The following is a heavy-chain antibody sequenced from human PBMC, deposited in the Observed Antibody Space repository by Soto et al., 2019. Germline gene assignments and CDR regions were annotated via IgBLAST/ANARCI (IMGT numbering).Heavy chain of an antibody. J-gene: IGHJ4*02. V-gene: IGHV4-31*03. CDR1: GGSISSGGYY. CDR3: ARSHCSGVSCYSGYAY. D-gene: IGHD2-15*01. CDR2: IYYSGST. Sequence: QVQLQESGPGLVKPSQTLSLTCTVSGGSISSGGYYWSWIRQHPGQGLEWIGYIYYSGSTYYNPSLNSRVTISVDTSKNQFSLKLSSVTAADTAVYYCARSHCSGVSCYSGYAYWGQGTLVTVSS.